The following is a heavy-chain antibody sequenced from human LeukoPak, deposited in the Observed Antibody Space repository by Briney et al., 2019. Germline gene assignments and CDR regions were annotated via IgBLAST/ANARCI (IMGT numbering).Heavy chain of an antibody. Sequence: GESLRISCKGSGYSFTSYWISWVRQMPGKGLEWMGRIDPSDSYTNYSPSFQGHVTISADKSISTAYLQWSSLKASDTDMYYCATVDTAMVTRDSYYYGMDVWGKGTTVTVSS. CDR3: ATVDTAMVTRDSYYYGMDV. J-gene: IGHJ6*04. V-gene: IGHV5-10-1*01. D-gene: IGHD5-18*01. CDR1: GYSFTSYW. CDR2: IDPSDSYT.